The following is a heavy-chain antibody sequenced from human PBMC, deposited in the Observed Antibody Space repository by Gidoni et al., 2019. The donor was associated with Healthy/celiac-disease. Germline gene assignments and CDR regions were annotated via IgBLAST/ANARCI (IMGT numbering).Heavy chain of an antibody. V-gene: IGHV1-69*01. J-gene: IGHJ4*02. Sequence: QVQLVQSGAEVKKPGSSVKVSCKASGGTFSSYAISWVRQAPGQGLEWMGGIIPIFGTANYAQKFQGRVTITADESTSTAYMELSSLRSEDTAVYYCASYNSRYSGSSKPFDYWGQGTLVTVSS. D-gene: IGHD1-26*01. CDR3: ASYNSRYSGSSKPFDY. CDR2: IIPIFGTA. CDR1: GGTFSSYA.